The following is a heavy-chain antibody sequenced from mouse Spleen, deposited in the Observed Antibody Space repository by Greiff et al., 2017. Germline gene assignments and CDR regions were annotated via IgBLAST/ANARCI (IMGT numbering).Heavy chain of an antibody. D-gene: IGHD2-1*01. J-gene: IGHJ2*01. Sequence: EVQLVESGGGLVKPGGSLKLSCAASGFTFSSYAMSWVRQTPEKRLEWVATISSGGSYTYYPDSVKGRFTISRDNAKNTLYLQMSSLRSEDTAMYYCARHNYGNPYFDYWGQGTTLTVSS. V-gene: IGHV5-9-3*01. CDR2: ISSGGSYT. CDR1: GFTFSSYA. CDR3: ARHNYGNPYFDY.